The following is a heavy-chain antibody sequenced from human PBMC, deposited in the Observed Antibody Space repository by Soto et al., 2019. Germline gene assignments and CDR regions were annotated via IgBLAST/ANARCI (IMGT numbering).Heavy chain of an antibody. Sequence: QVQLVQSGAEVKKPRASVKVSCKTSVYNFTSYAISWVRKAPGQGIEWMGWISAYNGNTNYSQKLQGRVTMTTDTSTSTAYMELRSLRSDDTAVYYCARDRGSYALDYWGQGTLVTVSS. CDR2: ISAYNGNT. CDR3: ARDRGSYALDY. D-gene: IGHD1-26*01. J-gene: IGHJ4*02. CDR1: VYNFTSYA. V-gene: IGHV1-18*01.